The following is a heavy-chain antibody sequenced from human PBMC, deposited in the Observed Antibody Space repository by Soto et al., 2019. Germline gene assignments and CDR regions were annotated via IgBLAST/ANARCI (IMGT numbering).Heavy chain of an antibody. CDR3: ARDPDSSGYYYFDY. CDR1: GFTFSSYS. D-gene: IGHD3-22*01. Sequence: GGSLILSCAASGFTFSSYSMHWVRQAPGKGLEYVSAISSYGGSTYYANSVKGRFTISRDNSKNTLYLQMGSLRAEDMAVYYCARDPDSSGYYYFDYWGQGTLVTVSS. J-gene: IGHJ4*02. V-gene: IGHV3-64*01. CDR2: ISSYGGST.